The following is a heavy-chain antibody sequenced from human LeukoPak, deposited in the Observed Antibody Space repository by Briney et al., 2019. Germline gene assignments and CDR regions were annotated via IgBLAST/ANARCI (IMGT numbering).Heavy chain of an antibody. Sequence: GGSLRLSCAASGFTFSSYVMSWVRQAPGKGLEWVSGNSGAGGYTYYADSVKGRFTISRDNPMNTLYLQMDSLRTEDTAVYYCARHSPPPGYSGYSIFDYWGQGTLVTVSS. CDR1: GFTFSSYV. CDR2: NSGAGGYT. V-gene: IGHV3-23*01. J-gene: IGHJ4*02. D-gene: IGHD5-12*01. CDR3: ARHSPPPGYSGYSIFDY.